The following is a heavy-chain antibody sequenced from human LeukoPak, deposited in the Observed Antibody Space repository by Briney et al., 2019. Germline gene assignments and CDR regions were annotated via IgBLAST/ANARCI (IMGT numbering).Heavy chain of an antibody. CDR1: GFAFNTYG. J-gene: IGHJ4*02. Sequence: TGGSLRLSCAVSGFAFNTYGMSWVRQAPGKGLEWVSAISGNGGATYYSDSVKGRFTISRDNSKNTLYLQMNSLRAEDTAVYYCAKDRTWGLDYWGQGTLVTVSS. D-gene: IGHD7-27*01. V-gene: IGHV3-23*01. CDR2: ISGNGGAT. CDR3: AKDRTWGLDY.